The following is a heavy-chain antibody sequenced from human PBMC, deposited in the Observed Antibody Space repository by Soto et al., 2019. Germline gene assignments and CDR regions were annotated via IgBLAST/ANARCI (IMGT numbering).Heavy chain of an antibody. V-gene: IGHV4-59*01. Sequence: AKTSETLSLTCTVSGGSISSYYWSWIRQPPGKGLEWIGYIYYSGSTNYNPSLKSRVTISVDTSKNQFSLKLSSVTAADTAVYYCASSRVSGWYGDVSSWGQGTLVTVSS. D-gene: IGHD6-19*01. J-gene: IGHJ4*02. CDR1: GGSISSYY. CDR3: ASSRVSGWYGDVSS. CDR2: IYYSGST.